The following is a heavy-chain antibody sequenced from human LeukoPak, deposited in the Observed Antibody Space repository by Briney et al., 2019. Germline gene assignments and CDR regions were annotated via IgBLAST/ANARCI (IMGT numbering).Heavy chain of an antibody. V-gene: IGHV1-8*01. CDR2: MNPNSGNT. CDR3: ARSIAAAGPDYDAFDI. J-gene: IGHJ3*02. CDR1: GYTFTSYD. D-gene: IGHD6-13*01. Sequence: ASVKVSCKASGYTFTSYDINWVRQATGQGLEWMGWMNPNSGNTGYAQKFQGRVTMTRNTSISTAYMELSSLRSEDTAVYYCARSIAAAGPDYDAFDIWGQGTMVTVSS.